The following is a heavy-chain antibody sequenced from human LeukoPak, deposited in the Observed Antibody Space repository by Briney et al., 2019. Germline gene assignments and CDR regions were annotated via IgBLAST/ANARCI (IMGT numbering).Heavy chain of an antibody. CDR3: AKKYRSVQFFYMDV. V-gene: IGHV3-23*01. J-gene: IGHJ6*03. Sequence: GGSLRLSCAASGFFFNTNAMSWVRQAPGMGLEWVAAIGNSDETYYADAVKGRFTISRDTSKNTLFLQMNNLRAEDTAIYYCAKKYRSVQFFYMDVWGKGTTVTISS. CDR1: GFFFNTNA. CDR2: IGNSDET. D-gene: IGHD2-2*01.